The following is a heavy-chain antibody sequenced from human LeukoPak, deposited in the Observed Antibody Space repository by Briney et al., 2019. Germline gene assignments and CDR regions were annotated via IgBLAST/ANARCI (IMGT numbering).Heavy chain of an antibody. J-gene: IGHJ4*02. D-gene: IGHD3-3*01. CDR2: FDPEDGET. Sequence: ASVKASCKVSGYTLTELSMHWVRQAPGKGLEWMGGFDPEDGETIYAQKFQGRVTMTEDTSTDTAYMELSSLRSEDTAVYYCATGTKGLRFLEWLHTFDYWGQGTLVTVSS. V-gene: IGHV1-24*01. CDR1: GYTLTELS. CDR3: ATGTKGLRFLEWLHTFDY.